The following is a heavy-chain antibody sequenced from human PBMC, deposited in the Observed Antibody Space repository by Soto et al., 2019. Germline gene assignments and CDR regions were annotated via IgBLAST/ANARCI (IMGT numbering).Heavy chain of an antibody. D-gene: IGHD3-10*01. Sequence: PSETQSLTCTVSGDYTRSGNYYWSWIRQFPEKGLEWIGYIYYSGSSNYNPSLKSRVSISVDTSKNQFSLKLSSVTAADTAVYYCASQYGSGSYHFDYWGQGTLVTV. CDR2: IYYSGSS. V-gene: IGHV4-30-4*01. CDR1: GDYTRSGNYY. CDR3: ASQYGSGSYHFDY. J-gene: IGHJ4*02.